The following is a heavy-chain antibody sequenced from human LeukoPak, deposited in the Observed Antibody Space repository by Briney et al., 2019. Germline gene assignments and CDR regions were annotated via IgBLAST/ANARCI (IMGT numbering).Heavy chain of an antibody. Sequence: ASVKVSCKASGYTFTSYAMHWVRQAPGQRLEWMGWINAGNGNTKYSQKFQGGVTITRDTSASTAYMELSSLRSEDTAVYYCARDRNVVRGVILSNWFDPWGQGTLVTVSS. CDR1: GYTFTSYA. V-gene: IGHV1-3*01. D-gene: IGHD3-10*01. CDR3: ARDRNVVRGVILSNWFDP. CDR2: INAGNGNT. J-gene: IGHJ5*02.